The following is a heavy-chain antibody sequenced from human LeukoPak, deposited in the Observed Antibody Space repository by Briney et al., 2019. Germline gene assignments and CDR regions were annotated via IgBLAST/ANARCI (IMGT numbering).Heavy chain of an antibody. Sequence: ASVKVSCKASGYTFTSYGISWVRQAPGQGLEWMGWISAYNGNTNYAQKFQGRVTITADESTSTASMELSSLRSEDTAVYYCARGRGDCSSGVCYTAYFYYGMDVWGQGTTVTVSS. V-gene: IGHV1-18*01. J-gene: IGHJ6*02. CDR1: GYTFTSYG. CDR2: ISAYNGNT. CDR3: ARGRGDCSSGVCYTAYFYYGMDV. D-gene: IGHD2-8*01.